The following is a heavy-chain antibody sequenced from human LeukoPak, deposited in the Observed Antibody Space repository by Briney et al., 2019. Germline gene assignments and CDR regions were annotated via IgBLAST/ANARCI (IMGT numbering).Heavy chain of an antibody. CDR2: IFYSWST. V-gene: IGHV4-59*01. CDR3: ARGFPFDY. Sequence: SETLSLTCTVSGGSISSYYWSWIRQPPGKGLEWIGCIFYSWSTNYNPSLKSRVTMSVDTSKNQFSLKLSSVTAADTAVYYCARGFPFDYWGQGAQVTVSS. CDR1: GGSISSYY. D-gene: IGHD3-10*01. J-gene: IGHJ4*02.